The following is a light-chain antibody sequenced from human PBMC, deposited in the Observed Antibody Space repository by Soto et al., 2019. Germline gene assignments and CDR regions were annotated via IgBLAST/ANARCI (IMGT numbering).Light chain of an antibody. J-gene: IGKJ1*01. CDR3: QQYHNWPA. Sequence: EIVMTQSPATLSVSPGERATLSCRASQSVFSSLAWYQQRPGQAPRLLIYGSATRATGIPARFSGSGSGTEFTLTISSLQSEDSEVYYCQQYHNWPAFGQGTKVEIK. CDR2: GSA. CDR1: QSVFSS. V-gene: IGKV3-15*01.